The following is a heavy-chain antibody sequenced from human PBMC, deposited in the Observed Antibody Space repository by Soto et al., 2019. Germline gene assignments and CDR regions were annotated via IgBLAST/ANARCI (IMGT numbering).Heavy chain of an antibody. D-gene: IGHD1-26*01. J-gene: IGHJ4*02. Sequence: QVQLVQSGAEVKKPGSSVKVSCKASGGTFSSYAISWVRQAPGQGLEWMGGIIPIFGTANYAQKFQGRVTITADESTSTAYMERSSLRSEDTAVYYCARVGGVRSGSYTHAFDYWGQGTLVTVSS. CDR3: ARVGGVRSGSYTHAFDY. CDR2: IIPIFGTA. CDR1: GGTFSSYA. V-gene: IGHV1-69*01.